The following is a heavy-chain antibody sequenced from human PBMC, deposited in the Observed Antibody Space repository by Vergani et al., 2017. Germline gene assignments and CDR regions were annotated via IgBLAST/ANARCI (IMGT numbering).Heavy chain of an antibody. V-gene: IGHV5-51*03. CDR2: IYPGDSDT. J-gene: IGHJ3*02. CDR1: GYSFTSYW. Sequence: EVQLVPSGAEVKTPGESLKISCKGSGYSFTSYWIGWVRQMPGKGLEWMGIIYPGDSDTRYSPSFQGQVTISADKSISTAYLQWSSLKASDTAMYYCARLSTMIVVAPDAFDIWGQGTMVTVSS. CDR3: ARLSTMIVVAPDAFDI. D-gene: IGHD3-22*01.